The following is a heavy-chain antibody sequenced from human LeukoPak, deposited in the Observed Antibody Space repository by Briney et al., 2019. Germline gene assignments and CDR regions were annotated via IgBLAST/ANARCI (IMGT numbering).Heavy chain of an antibody. CDR3: ARDITDYDDYDFNYYYYGMDV. CDR2: INPSGGST. D-gene: IGHD4-17*01. J-gene: IGHJ6*02. CDR1: GYTFTSYD. Sequence: ASVKVSCKASGYTFTSYDINWVRQATGQGLEWMGIINPSGGSTSYAQKFQGRVTMTRDTSTSTVYMELSSLRSEDTAVYYCARDITDYDDYDFNYYYYGMDVWGQGTTVTVSS. V-gene: IGHV1-46*01.